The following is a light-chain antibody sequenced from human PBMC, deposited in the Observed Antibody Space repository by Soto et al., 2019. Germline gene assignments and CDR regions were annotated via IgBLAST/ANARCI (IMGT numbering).Light chain of an antibody. J-gene: IGKJ3*01. CDR3: QHLNNYPPFT. CDR1: QDIKTY. Sequence: IQLTQSPSSLSASVGDRVSITCRASQDIKTYLAWYQKERGKAPKLLISGTFTLQSGVPSRFNGSGSGTDFTLTISRLQPEDFATYYCQHLNNYPPFTFGPGTKVDLE. CDR2: GTF. V-gene: IGKV1-9*01.